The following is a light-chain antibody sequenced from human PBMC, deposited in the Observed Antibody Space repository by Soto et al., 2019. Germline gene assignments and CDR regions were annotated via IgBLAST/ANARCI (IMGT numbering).Light chain of an antibody. CDR1: SSDVGGYDY. J-gene: IGLJ2*01. V-gene: IGLV2-8*01. CDR3: SSYAVSNNLL. Sequence: QSALTQAPSASGSPGQSVTISCTGTSSDVGGYDYVSWYQQHPGKAPKLIIYEVVKRPSGVPDRFSGSKSGNTASLTVSGLQAEDEADYYCSSYAVSNNLLFGGGTQLTVL. CDR2: EVV.